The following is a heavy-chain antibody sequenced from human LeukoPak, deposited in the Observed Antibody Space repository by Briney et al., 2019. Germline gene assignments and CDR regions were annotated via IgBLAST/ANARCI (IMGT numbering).Heavy chain of an antibody. Sequence: GRSLRLSCAASGFTFNTYAMSWVRQAPGKGLEWVSAISGSDGSTYYADSVKGRFTISRDNSRNTLFLQMNSLRAEDTALYYCAKEGGYSSSSVDYWGQGTLVTVSS. CDR1: GFTFNTYA. V-gene: IGHV3-23*01. J-gene: IGHJ4*02. CDR3: AKEGGYSSSSVDY. CDR2: ISGSDGST. D-gene: IGHD6-6*01.